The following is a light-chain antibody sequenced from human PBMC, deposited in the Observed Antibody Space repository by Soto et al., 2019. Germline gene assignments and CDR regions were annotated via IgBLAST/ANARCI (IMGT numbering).Light chain of an antibody. CDR2: DAS. CDR1: QSVSSN. V-gene: IGKV3-15*01. J-gene: IGKJ3*01. CDR3: QQYNTWPLT. Sequence: EAVMTQSPAALSVSPGERPTLSGRASQSVSSNLAWYQQKPGQAPRLLIYDASTRATGIPARFSGSGSGTEFTLTISSLQSEDFAVYYCQQYNTWPLTFGPGTKVDIK.